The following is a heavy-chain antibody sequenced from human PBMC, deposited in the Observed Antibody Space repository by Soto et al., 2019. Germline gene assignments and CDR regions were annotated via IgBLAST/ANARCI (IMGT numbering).Heavy chain of an antibody. CDR3: VRDRDCNTTACDDAEYFQN. D-gene: IGHD2-15*01. Sequence: EVQLVESGGDLVQPGGSLRLSCAASGFTFSDYSMNWVRQAPGKGLEWISYISGSSSTIDYADSVKGRFTISRDNAKNSLYLQMHSLRAEDTALYYCVRDRDCNTTACDDAEYFQNWGRGTLVTVSS. J-gene: IGHJ1*01. CDR2: ISGSSSTI. V-gene: IGHV3-48*04. CDR1: GFTFSDYS.